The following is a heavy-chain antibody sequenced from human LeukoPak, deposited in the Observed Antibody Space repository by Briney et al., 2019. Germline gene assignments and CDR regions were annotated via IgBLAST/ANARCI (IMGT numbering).Heavy chain of an antibody. CDR2: IYYSGST. CDR3: ARRNEDLIAAAGSDAFDI. CDR1: GGSISSSGYY. V-gene: IGHV4-39*01. J-gene: IGHJ3*02. D-gene: IGHD6-13*01. Sequence: SETRSLTCTVSGGSISSSGYYWGWIRQPPGKGLEWIGSIYYSGSTYYNPSLKSRVTISVDTSKNQFSLKLSSVTAADTAVYYCARRNEDLIAAAGSDAFDIWGQGTMVTVSS.